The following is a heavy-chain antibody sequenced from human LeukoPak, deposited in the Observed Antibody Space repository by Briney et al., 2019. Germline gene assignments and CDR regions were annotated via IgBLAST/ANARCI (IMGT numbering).Heavy chain of an antibody. CDR1: GGTFSSYA. J-gene: IGHJ4*02. Sequence: ASVKVSCKASGGTFSSYAISWVRQAPGQGLEWMGRIIPILGIANYAQKFQGRVTITADKSTSTAYMELSSLRSEDTAVYYCARVSLYDSSGYYLDYWSQGTLVTVSS. CDR2: IIPILGIA. V-gene: IGHV1-69*04. CDR3: ARVSLYDSSGYYLDY. D-gene: IGHD3-22*01.